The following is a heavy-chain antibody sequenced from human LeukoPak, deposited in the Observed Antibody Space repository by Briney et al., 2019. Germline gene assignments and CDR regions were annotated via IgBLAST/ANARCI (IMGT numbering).Heavy chain of an antibody. CDR3: ARIIAVAGTNFDY. J-gene: IGHJ4*02. V-gene: IGHV1-2*02. Sequence: ASVKVPCKASGYTFTGYYMHWVRQAPGQGLEWMGWINPNSGGTNYAQKFQGRVTMTRDASICTAYMELSRLRSDDTAVYYCARIIAVAGTNFDYWGQGTLVTVSS. CDR1: GYTFTGYY. CDR2: INPNSGGT. D-gene: IGHD6-19*01.